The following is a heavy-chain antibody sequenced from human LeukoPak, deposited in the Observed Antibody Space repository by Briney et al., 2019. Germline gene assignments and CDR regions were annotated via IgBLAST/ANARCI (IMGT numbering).Heavy chain of an antibody. CDR3: ARESFGDYYDSSGYPLFDY. J-gene: IGHJ4*02. Sequence: ASVKVSCKASGYTFTSYYMHWVRQAPGQGLEWMGIINPSGGSTSYAHKFQGRVTITKDTSTSTVYMELSSLRSEDTAVYYCARESFGDYYDSSGYPLFDYWGQGTLVTVSS. CDR2: INPSGGST. V-gene: IGHV1-46*01. D-gene: IGHD3-22*01. CDR1: GYTFTSYY.